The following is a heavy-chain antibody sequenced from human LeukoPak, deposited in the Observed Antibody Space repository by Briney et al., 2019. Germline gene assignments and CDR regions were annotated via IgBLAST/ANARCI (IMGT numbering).Heavy chain of an antibody. CDR3: ARDPGTTIDY. CDR1: GFTFSIHW. Sequence: GGSLRLSCAASGFTFSIHWMTWVRQAPGKGLEWVSVIYSGGSTYYADSVKGRFTISRDNSKNTLYLQMNSLRAEDTAVYYCARDPGTTIDYWGQGTLVTVSS. V-gene: IGHV3-53*01. CDR2: IYSGGST. J-gene: IGHJ4*02. D-gene: IGHD1-7*01.